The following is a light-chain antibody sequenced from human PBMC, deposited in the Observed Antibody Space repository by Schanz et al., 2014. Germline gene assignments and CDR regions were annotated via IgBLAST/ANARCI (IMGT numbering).Light chain of an antibody. V-gene: IGLV2-14*01. J-gene: IGLJ1*01. CDR3: SSYTSSSTLLYV. CDR2: EGS. Sequence: QSALTQPPSASGSPGQSVTISCTGTSSDVGGYNYVSWYQHHPGKAPKLMIYEGSNRPSGVSNRFSGSKSGNTASLTISGLQAEDEAEYYCSSYTSSSTLLYVFGTGTKLTVL. CDR1: SSDVGGYNY.